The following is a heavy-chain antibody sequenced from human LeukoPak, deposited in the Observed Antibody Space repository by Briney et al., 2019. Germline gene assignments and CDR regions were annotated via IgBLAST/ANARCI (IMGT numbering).Heavy chain of an antibody. CDR1: GFTFSSYE. Sequence: GGSLRLSCAASGFTFSSYEMNWVRQPPGKGLEWVSYITSSGSTIYYADSVKGRFTISRDNVKNSLYLQMSSLRAEDTAVYYCASGGTLFDYWGQGTLVTVSS. D-gene: IGHD1-1*01. V-gene: IGHV3-48*03. CDR2: ITSSGSTI. J-gene: IGHJ4*02. CDR3: ASGGTLFDY.